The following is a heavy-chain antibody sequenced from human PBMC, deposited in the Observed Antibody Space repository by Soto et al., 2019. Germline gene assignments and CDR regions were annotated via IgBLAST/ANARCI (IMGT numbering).Heavy chain of an antibody. CDR1: GFTVSSNY. CDR3: ARDRYSSGWLDAFDI. Sequence: EVQLVESGGGLVQPGGSLRLSCAASGFTVSSNYMSWVRQAPGKGLEWVSVIFTGGSTYYADSVKGRFTISRHSSKNTVYLQMNSLRAEDTAVYYCARDRYSSGWLDAFDIWGQGTKVTVSS. V-gene: IGHV3-53*04. D-gene: IGHD6-19*01. CDR2: IFTGGST. J-gene: IGHJ3*02.